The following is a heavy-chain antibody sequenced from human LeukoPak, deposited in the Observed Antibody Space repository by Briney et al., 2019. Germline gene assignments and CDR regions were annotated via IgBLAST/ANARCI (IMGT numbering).Heavy chain of an antibody. CDR1: GYTFTSYG. Sequence: ASVKFSCKASGYTFTSYGISWVRQAPGQGLEWMGWISAYNGNTNYAQKFQGRVTMTTDTSTSTAYMDLRSLRSDDTAVYYCAKVVVPAAMVPYYYYYMDVWAKGPRSPSP. D-gene: IGHD2-2*01. CDR2: ISAYNGNT. V-gene: IGHV1-18*01. CDR3: AKVVVPAAMVPYYYYYMDV. J-gene: IGHJ6*03.